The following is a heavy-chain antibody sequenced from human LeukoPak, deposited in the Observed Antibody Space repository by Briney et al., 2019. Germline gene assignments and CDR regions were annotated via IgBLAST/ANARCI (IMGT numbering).Heavy chain of an antibody. CDR1: GGTFSSSG. J-gene: IGHJ4*02. CDR3: ARDRRDYSDY. Sequence: SVKVSCKASGGTFSSSGISWVRQAPGQGLEWMGRIIPILGIANYAQKFQGRVTITADKSTSTAYMELRSLRSDDTAVYYCARDRRDYSDYWGQGTLVTVSS. V-gene: IGHV1-69*04. CDR2: IIPILGIA.